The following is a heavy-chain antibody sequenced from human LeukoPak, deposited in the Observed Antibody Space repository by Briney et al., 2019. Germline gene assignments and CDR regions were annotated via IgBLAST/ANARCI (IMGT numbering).Heavy chain of an antibody. Sequence: GGSLRLSCAASGFTFSSYAMSWVRQAPGKGLEWVSGISGSGGSTYYADSVKGRFTISRDNSKNTLYLQMNSLRAEDTAVYYCAKVRRYYDSAGYWSQGTLVTVSS. D-gene: IGHD3-22*01. V-gene: IGHV3-23*01. CDR3: AKVRRYYDSAGY. J-gene: IGHJ4*02. CDR2: ISGSGGST. CDR1: GFTFSSYA.